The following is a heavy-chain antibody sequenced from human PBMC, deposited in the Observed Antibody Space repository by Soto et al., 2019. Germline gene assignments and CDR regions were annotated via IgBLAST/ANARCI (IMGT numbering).Heavy chain of an antibody. J-gene: IGHJ4*02. Sequence: GGSLRLSCAASGFTFSSYAMSWVRQAPGKGLEWVSAISGSGGSTYYADSVKGRFTISRDNSKNTLYLQMNSLRAEDTAVYYCAKENQRFLEWLLRYFDYWGQGTLVTVSS. V-gene: IGHV3-23*01. CDR2: ISGSGGST. CDR1: GFTFSSYA. CDR3: AKENQRFLEWLLRYFDY. D-gene: IGHD3-3*01.